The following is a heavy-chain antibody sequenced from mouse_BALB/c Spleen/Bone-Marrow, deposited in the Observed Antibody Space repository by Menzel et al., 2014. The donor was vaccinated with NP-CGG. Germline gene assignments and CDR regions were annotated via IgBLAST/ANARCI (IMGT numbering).Heavy chain of an antibody. CDR3: ARFSQLGLLAY. CDR1: GYNFTSYW. V-gene: IGHV1-55*01. J-gene: IGHJ3*01. CDR2: IYPGSGST. Sequence: VQVVESGAELVKPGTSVKLSCKASGYNFTSYWINWVKLRPGQGLEWIGDIYPGSGSTNYNEKFKSKATLTVDTSSSTAYMQLSSLASEDSALYYCARFSQLGLLAYWGQGTLVTVSA. D-gene: IGHD3-1*01.